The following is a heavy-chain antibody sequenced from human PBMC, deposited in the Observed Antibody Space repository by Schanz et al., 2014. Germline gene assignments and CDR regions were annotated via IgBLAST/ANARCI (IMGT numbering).Heavy chain of an antibody. J-gene: IGHJ4*02. CDR1: GFTFSNYS. CDR2: IYKSGSA. Sequence: EVQLVESGGGLVKPGGSLRLSCAASGFTFSNYSMNWVRQAPGKGLEWVSLIYKSGSAFYADSVKGRFTISRDNSKNTLFLQMSSQRAEDTAVYYCARDGYFDYWGQGTLVTVSS. CDR3: ARDGYFDY. V-gene: IGHV3-66*01.